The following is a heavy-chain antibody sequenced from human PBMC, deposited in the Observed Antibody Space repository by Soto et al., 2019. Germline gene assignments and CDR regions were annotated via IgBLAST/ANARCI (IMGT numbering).Heavy chain of an antibody. CDR3: ARDRKMAVSGTSNYYYYGMEF. J-gene: IGHJ6*01. D-gene: IGHD6-19*01. V-gene: IGHV3-21*01. CDR2: VSLSSTYI. Sequence: GGSLRLSCAASVFIVNTYTMNLVRQAPGRGLECVSSVSLSSTYIYYADSVKGRFTISRDNAKNSLYLQMNSLRAEDTAVYYCARDRKMAVSGTSNYYYYGMEFWGQGTTVTVSS. CDR1: VFIVNTYT.